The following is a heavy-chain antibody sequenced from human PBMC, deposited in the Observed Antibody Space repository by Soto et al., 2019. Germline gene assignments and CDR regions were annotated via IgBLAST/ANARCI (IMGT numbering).Heavy chain of an antibody. D-gene: IGHD3-10*01. CDR1: GGSFSGYY. Sequence: SETLSLTCAVYGGSFSGYYWSWIRQPPGKGLEWIGEINHSGSTNYNPSLKSRVTISVDTSKNQFSLKLSSVTAADTAVYYCARMEVYYGSGSYYIPKPRYYYYYYMDVWGNGTTVTVSS. CDR3: ARMEVYYGSGSYYIPKPRYYYYYYMDV. V-gene: IGHV4-34*01. CDR2: INHSGST. J-gene: IGHJ6*03.